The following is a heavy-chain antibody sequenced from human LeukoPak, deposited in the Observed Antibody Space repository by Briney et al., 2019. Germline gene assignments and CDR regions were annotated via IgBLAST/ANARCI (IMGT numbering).Heavy chain of an antibody. V-gene: IGHV4-39*01. Sequence: SETLSLTCAVSGASISGSGYYLGWLRQPPGKGLEWIGNIYYTGSTYYNASLQSRVTISIDMSKNQFSLRLSSVTAADTAMYYCARMEVGATSLDYWGRGTLVTVSS. J-gene: IGHJ4*02. D-gene: IGHD1-26*01. CDR3: ARMEVGATSLDY. CDR1: GASISGSGYY. CDR2: IYYTGST.